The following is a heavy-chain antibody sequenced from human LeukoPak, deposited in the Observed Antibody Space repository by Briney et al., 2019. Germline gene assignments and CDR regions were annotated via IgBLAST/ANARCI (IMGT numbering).Heavy chain of an antibody. D-gene: IGHD3-3*01. CDR2: INRDGSIT. V-gene: IGHV3-74*01. CDR3: VRDRNYYEALQRSY. Sequence: PGGSLRLSCAASGFTFSSYWMHWVRQAPGKGLVWVSRINRDGSITSYADSVKGRFTISRDNAKNKLYLQMNSLRVEDTALYFCVRDRNYYEALQRSYWGQGTLVTVSS. CDR1: GFTFSSYW. J-gene: IGHJ4*02.